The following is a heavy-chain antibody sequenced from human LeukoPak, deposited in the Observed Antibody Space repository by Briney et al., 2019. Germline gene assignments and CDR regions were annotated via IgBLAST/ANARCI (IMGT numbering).Heavy chain of an antibody. Sequence: DSVKFSCKASGYTFTSYGISWMRQAPGQGLEWMGWISAYNGNTNYAQKLQGRVTMTTDTSTSTAFMELRSLRSDDTAVYYCAVPYGSDAFDIWGQGTMVTVSS. CDR2: ISAYNGNT. CDR1: GYTFTSYG. J-gene: IGHJ3*02. V-gene: IGHV1-18*04. D-gene: IGHD3-10*01. CDR3: AVPYGSDAFDI.